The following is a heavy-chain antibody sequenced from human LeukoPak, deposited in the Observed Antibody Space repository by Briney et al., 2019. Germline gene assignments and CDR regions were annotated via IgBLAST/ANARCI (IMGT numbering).Heavy chain of an antibody. V-gene: IGHV3-30*18. CDR3: AKSLGLPSGTNHSGDY. Sequence: PGGSLRLSCAASGFTFSSYGMHWVRQAPGKGLDWVAVISYDGSNKYYADSVKGRFTISRDNSKNTLYLQMNSLRAEDTAVYYCAKSLGLPSGTNHSGDYWGQGTLVTVSS. J-gene: IGHJ4*02. CDR1: GFTFSSYG. CDR2: ISYDGSNK. D-gene: IGHD3-10*01.